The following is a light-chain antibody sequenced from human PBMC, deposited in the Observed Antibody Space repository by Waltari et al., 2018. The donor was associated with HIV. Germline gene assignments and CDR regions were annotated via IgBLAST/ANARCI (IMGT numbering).Light chain of an antibody. J-gene: IGKJ2*01. CDR1: QSISSN. V-gene: IGKV3-15*01. CDR2: GAF. CDR3: QQYNSWPQT. Sequence: EIVMTQSPATLSVSPGERATLSCRATQSISSNLGWYQQKPGQAPRLLIYGAFIMATGIPARFSGSGSETDFTLTISSLQSEDFAVYYCQQYNSWPQTFGQGTKLEIK.